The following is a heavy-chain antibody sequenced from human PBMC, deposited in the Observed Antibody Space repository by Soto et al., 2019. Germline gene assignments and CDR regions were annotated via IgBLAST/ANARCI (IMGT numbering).Heavy chain of an antibody. J-gene: IGHJ4*02. D-gene: IGHD5-18*01. CDR2: ITPSYGTA. V-gene: IGHV1-69*13. Sequence: SGKGSFNGTHSTFSSFAISWLRPPPGPGLEWMGGITPSYGTASYAHKLQGRVTITADGSTSTAYRELSSLRAEDTAVYYCAREDRGYSYGGSGYWGQVTLLTVAA. CDR3: AREDRGYSYGGSGY. CDR1: HSTFSSFA.